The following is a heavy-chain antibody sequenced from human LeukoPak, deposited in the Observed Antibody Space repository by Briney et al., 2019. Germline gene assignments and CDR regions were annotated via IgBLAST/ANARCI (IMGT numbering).Heavy chain of an antibody. CDR2: IIPMFGPA. Sequence: GASVKVSCKASGYTFTGHYMHWVRQAPGQGLEWMGGIIPMFGPADYAQKFQGRVKITTDHSTSTAYMELSSLSSEDTAVYFCARVGRGRGSLPNPNHYMDVWGKGTTVTVSS. CDR1: GYTFTGHY. CDR3: ARVGRGRGSLPNPNHYMDV. V-gene: IGHV1-69*05. D-gene: IGHD3-10*01. J-gene: IGHJ6*03.